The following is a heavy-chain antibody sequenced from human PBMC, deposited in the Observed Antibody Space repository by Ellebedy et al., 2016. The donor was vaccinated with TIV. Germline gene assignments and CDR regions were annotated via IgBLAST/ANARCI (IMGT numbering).Heavy chain of an antibody. Sequence: AASVKVSCKASGYTFTVYYIHWVRQAPGQGLEWMGRISPNSGATNYAQKFQGRVTMTRDTSISTAYMELSRLRSDDTAVYYCARVYTAMGNYYYYGMDVWGQGTTVTVSS. CDR2: ISPNSGAT. CDR1: GYTFTVYY. CDR3: ARVYTAMGNYYYYGMDV. D-gene: IGHD5-18*01. J-gene: IGHJ6*02. V-gene: IGHV1-2*06.